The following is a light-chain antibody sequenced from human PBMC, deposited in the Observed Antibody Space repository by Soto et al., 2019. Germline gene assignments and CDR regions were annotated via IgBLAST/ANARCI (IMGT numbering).Light chain of an antibody. CDR1: SGSIGSSY. J-gene: IGLJ3*02. CDR2: EDN. V-gene: IGLV6-57*01. CDR3: QSYDTSNPLV. Sequence: NFMLTQPHSVSESPGKTVTISCTRSSGSIGSSYVQWYQRRPGSSPTTVIFEDNQRPTGVPVRFSGSIDSSSNSASLVISGLRTEDESDYYCQSYDTSNPLVFGGGTKVTVL.